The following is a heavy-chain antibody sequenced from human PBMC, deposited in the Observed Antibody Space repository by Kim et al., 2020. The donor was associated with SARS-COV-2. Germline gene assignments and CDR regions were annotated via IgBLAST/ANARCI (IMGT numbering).Heavy chain of an antibody. J-gene: IGHJ4*02. CDR2: IYYSGST. D-gene: IGHD3-22*01. CDR1: GGSISSSSYY. Sequence: SETLSLTCTVSGGSISSSSYYWGWIRQPPGKGLEWIGSIYYSGSTYYNPSLKSRVTISVDTSKNQFSLKLSSVTAADTAVYYCARSLSGYAFDYWGQGTLVTVSS. V-gene: IGHV4-39*01. CDR3: ARSLSGYAFDY.